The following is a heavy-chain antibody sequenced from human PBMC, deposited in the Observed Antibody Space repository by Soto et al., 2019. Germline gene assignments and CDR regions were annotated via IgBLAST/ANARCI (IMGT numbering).Heavy chain of an antibody. CDR2: ISYDGSNK. D-gene: IGHD3-22*01. V-gene: IGHV3-30*18. Sequence: VGSLRLSCTASGFTFSSYGRHWVRQAPGKGLEWVAVISYDGSNKCYADSVKGRFTIYRDNSKNTLYLQMNSLRAEDTAVYYCAKDDDSSGLDYWGQGTLVPVSS. CDR3: AKDDDSSGLDY. J-gene: IGHJ4*02. CDR1: GFTFSSYG.